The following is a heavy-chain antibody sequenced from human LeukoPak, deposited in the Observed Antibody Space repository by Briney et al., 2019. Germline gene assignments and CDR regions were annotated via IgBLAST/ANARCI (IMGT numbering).Heavy chain of an antibody. CDR2: IYPGDSDT. CDR1: GYKLTNNW. D-gene: IGHD2-21*01. J-gene: IGHJ5*02. V-gene: IGHV5-51*01. Sequence: GESLKISCKISGYKLTNNWIGWVRQMPGKGLEWMGIIYPGDSDTRYSPSFQGQVTISADKSISTAYLQWSSLKASDTAMYYCARRSVVADPYNWFDPWGQGTLVTVSS. CDR3: ARRSVVADPYNWFDP.